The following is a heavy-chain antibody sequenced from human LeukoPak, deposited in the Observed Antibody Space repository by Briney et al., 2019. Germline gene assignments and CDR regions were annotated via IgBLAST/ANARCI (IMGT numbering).Heavy chain of an antibody. CDR3: ARDRRVGTSCYSS. D-gene: IGHD2-2*02. J-gene: IGHJ4*02. CDR1: GGTFSSYT. V-gene: IGHV1-69*04. Sequence: ASVKVSCKASGGTFSSYTISWVRQAPGQGLEWMGRIIPILGIANYAQKFQGRVTITADKSTSTAYMELSSLRSEDTAVHYCARDRRVGTSCYSSWGQGTLVTVSS. CDR2: IIPILGIA.